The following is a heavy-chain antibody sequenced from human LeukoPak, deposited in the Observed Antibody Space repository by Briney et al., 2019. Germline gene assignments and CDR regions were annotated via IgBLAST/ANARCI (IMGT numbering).Heavy chain of an antibody. D-gene: IGHD1-26*01. CDR1: GFAFSTYW. Sequence: PGGSLRLSCAASGFAFSTYWMYWVRQAPGKGLVWVSRIKPDGSSTSYADSVKGRFTISRDNAQNSLYLQMNSLRAEDTAIYYCVRDRGTYRPIDYWGQGTLVTVSS. V-gene: IGHV3-74*01. CDR2: IKPDGSST. J-gene: IGHJ4*02. CDR3: VRDRGTYRPIDY.